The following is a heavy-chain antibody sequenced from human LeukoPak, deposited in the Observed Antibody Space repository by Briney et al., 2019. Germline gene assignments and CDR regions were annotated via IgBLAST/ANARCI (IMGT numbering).Heavy chain of an antibody. CDR2: ITRDGGTT. D-gene: IGHD3-10*01. Sequence: GGSLRLSCTASGFTFCRYALHWVRKAPGKGLEYVSAITRDGGTTYYADSVKGRFTISRDNSKNTLYLQMSSLRAEDTAVYYCLKDISGSGDYWGQGTLVTVSS. J-gene: IGHJ4*02. V-gene: IGHV3-64D*06. CDR1: GFTFCRYA. CDR3: LKDISGSGDY.